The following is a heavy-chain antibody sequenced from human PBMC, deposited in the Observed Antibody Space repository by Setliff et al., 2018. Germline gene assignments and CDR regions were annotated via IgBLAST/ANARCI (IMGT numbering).Heavy chain of an antibody. J-gene: IGHJ4*02. CDR3: ARDACPYSSNWCHHFDY. D-gene: IGHD6-13*01. CDR2: IFNDGRT. V-gene: IGHV3-53*01. CDR1: GFIVSGNY. Sequence: GGSLRLSCAASGFIVSGNYMSWVRQAPDKGLEWVSVIFNDGRTFYADSVRGRFTISRDSSENSLYLQMNSLRADDMAIYYCARDACPYSSNWCHHFDYWGQGTLVTVSS.